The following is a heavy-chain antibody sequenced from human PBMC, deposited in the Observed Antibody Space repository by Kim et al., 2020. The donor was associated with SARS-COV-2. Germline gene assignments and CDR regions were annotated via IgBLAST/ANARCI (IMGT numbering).Heavy chain of an antibody. CDR3: ARGHMRERAFDI. J-gene: IGHJ3*02. Sequence: SETLSLTCAVYGGSFSGYYWSWIRQPPGKGLEWIGEINHSGSTNYNPSLKSRVTISVDTSKNQFSLKLSSVTAADTAVYYCARGHMRERAFDIWGQGTMVTVSS. V-gene: IGHV4-34*01. D-gene: IGHD1-26*01. CDR2: INHSGST. CDR1: GGSFSGYY.